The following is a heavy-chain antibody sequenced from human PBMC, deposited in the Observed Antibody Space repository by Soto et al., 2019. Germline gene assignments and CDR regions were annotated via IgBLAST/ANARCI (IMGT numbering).Heavy chain of an antibody. CDR2: INAGNGYT. V-gene: IGHV1-3*01. D-gene: IGHD6-6*01. CDR3: ARGPPSIAARPPRTGIDY. J-gene: IGHJ4*02. Sequence: AASVKVSCKASGYTFTSYAMHWVRQAPGQRLEWMGWINAGNGYTKYSQKFQGRVTITRDTSASTAYMELSSLRSEDTAVYYCARGPPSIAARPPRTGIDYWGQGTLVTVSS. CDR1: GYTFTSYA.